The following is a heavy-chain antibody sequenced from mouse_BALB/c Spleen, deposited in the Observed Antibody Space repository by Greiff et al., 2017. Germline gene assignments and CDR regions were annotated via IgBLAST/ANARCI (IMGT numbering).Heavy chain of an antibody. CDR1: GFSLTSYG. V-gene: IGHV2-9*02. J-gene: IGHJ4*01. CDR3: AKDLLRAMDY. CDR2: IWAGGST. Sequence: VQLQESGPGLVAPSQSLSITCTVSGFSLTSYGVHWVRQPPGKGLEWLGVIWAGGSTNYNSALMSRLSISKDNSKSQVFLKMNSLQTDDTAMYYCAKDLLRAMDYWGQGTSVTVSS.